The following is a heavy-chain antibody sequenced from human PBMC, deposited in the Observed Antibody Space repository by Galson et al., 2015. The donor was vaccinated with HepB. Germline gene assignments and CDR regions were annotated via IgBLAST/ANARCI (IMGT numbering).Heavy chain of an antibody. D-gene: IGHD3-3*01. CDR2: ISGSGGNT. V-gene: IGHV3-23*01. CDR1: GFSFSNYA. J-gene: IGHJ4*02. Sequence: SLRLSCAASGFSFSNYAMTWVRQAPGKGLEWVSGISGSGGNTYYADSVKGRFTISRDNPKNTLFLQMNSLRAEDTAVYYCAKVFSDFWSAYSQEGPSDQWGQGTLVTVSS. CDR3: AKVFSDFWSAYSQEGPSDQ.